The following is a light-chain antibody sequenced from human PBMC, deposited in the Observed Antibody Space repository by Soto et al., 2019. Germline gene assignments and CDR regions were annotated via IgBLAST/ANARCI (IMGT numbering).Light chain of an antibody. J-gene: IGKJ1*01. CDR2: DAS. CDR3: QQYNRYAVT. CDR1: QSASTF. V-gene: IGKV1-5*01. Sequence: DIQMTQSPSTLSASVGDRATITCRASQSASTFLAWYQQKPGQAPKLLIYDASTLQSGVPSRFSASGSGTEFALTISGLQPDDFAVYYCQQYNRYAVTFGQGTKVEIK.